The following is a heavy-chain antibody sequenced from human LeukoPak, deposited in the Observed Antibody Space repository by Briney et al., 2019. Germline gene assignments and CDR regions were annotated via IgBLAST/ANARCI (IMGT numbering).Heavy chain of an antibody. CDR3: AKDLHGGYSSVY. CDR2: IGYEGVHK. Sequence: PGGSLRLSRAASGFPYNNFGMHWVRQAPGKGLEWVSFIGYEGVHKYYADSVKGRFTNSKDNSKATLYLQMNSLRPEDTAVYYCAKDLHGGYSSVYWGQGTLVTVFS. CDR1: GFPYNNFG. J-gene: IGHJ4*02. D-gene: IGHD4-23*01. V-gene: IGHV3-30*02.